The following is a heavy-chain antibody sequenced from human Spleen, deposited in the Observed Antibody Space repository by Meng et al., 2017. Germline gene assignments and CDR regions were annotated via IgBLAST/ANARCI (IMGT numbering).Heavy chain of an antibody. CDR3: ARAPVATIYWQYYFDY. D-gene: IGHD5-12*01. J-gene: IGHJ4*02. CDR2: FYYSGNT. CDR1: GGSISSRSYY. Sequence: GSLRLSCIVSGGSISSRSYYWGWIRQPPGKGLEWIGTFYYSGNTYYNPSLKSRVAISVDTSKTQFSLKLSSVTAADTAVYYCARAPVATIYWQYYFDYWGQGTLVTVSS. V-gene: IGHV4-39*07.